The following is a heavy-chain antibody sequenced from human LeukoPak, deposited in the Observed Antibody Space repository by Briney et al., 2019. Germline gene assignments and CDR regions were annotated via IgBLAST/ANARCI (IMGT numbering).Heavy chain of an antibody. CDR1: GGSFSGYY. J-gene: IGHJ5*02. Sequence: SETLSLTCAVYGGSFSGYYWSWIRQPPGKGLEWIGEINHSGSTNYNPSLKSRVTISVDTSKNQFSLKLSSVTAADTAVYYCARALVVVVPAATNWFDPWGQGTLVTVSS. D-gene: IGHD2-2*01. CDR3: ARALVVVVPAATNWFDP. CDR2: INHSGST. V-gene: IGHV4-34*01.